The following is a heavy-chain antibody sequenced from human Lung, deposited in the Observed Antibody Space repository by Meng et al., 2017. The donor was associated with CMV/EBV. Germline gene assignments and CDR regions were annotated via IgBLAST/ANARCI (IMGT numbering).Heavy chain of an antibody. CDR2: INHSGST. D-gene: IGHD3-3*01. V-gene: IGHV4-34*01. J-gene: IGHJ6*02. CDR3: ARAFGGTIFGVVNYYYGMDA. CDR1: GGSFSGYY. Sequence: GSLRLSXAVYGGSFSGYYWSWIRQPPGKGLEWIGEINHSGSTNYNPSLKSRVTISVDTSKNQFSLKLSSVTAADTAVYYCARAFGGTIFGVVNYYYGMDAWGQGTTVTVSS.